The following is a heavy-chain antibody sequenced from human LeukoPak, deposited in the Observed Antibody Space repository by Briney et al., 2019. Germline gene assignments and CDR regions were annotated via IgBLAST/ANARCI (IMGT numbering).Heavy chain of an antibody. CDR1: GGSFSGYY. CDR3: ASGTTYYYDSSGYYLSAAYNWFDP. Sequence: SETLSLTCAVYGGSFSGYYWSWIRQPPGKELEWIGEINHSGSTNYNPSLKSRVTISVDTTKNQFSLKLSSVTAADTAVYYCASGTTYYYDSSGYYLSAAYNWFDPWGQGTLVTVSS. D-gene: IGHD3-22*01. CDR2: INHSGST. J-gene: IGHJ5*02. V-gene: IGHV4-34*01.